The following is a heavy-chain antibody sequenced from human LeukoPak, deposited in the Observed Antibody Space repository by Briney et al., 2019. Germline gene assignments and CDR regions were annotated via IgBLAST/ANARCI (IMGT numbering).Heavy chain of an antibody. CDR1: GGSFSGYY. CDR2: INHSGST. Sequence: SETLSLTCAVYGGSFSGYYWGWIRQPPGKGLEWIGEINHSGSTNYNPSLKSQVTISVDTSKNQCSLKLTSVSAADTAVYYCARLKLGAYFDLWGRGTLVTVSS. CDR3: ARLKLGAYFDL. V-gene: IGHV4-34*01. J-gene: IGHJ2*01. D-gene: IGHD3-16*01.